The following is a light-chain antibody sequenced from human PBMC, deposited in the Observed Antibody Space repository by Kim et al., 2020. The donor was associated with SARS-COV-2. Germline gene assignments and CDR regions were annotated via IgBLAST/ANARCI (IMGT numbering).Light chain of an antibody. CDR2: GAS. CDR1: QSVGGT. J-gene: IGKJ1*01. V-gene: IGKV3-15*01. CDR3: KQYDDWPPWT. Sequence: FQGETATLPGRAGQSVGGTLAWYQRKPGQAPRLLIYGASTRATDIQARFSGRGSGTDLTLTISSLQSEVLAVYHCKQYDDWPPWTFGQGTKLDIK.